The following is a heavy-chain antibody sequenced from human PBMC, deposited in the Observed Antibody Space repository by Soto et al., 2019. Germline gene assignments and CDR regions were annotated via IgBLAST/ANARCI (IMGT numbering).Heavy chain of an antibody. J-gene: IGHJ2*01. Sequence: QGKGLEWVSYITSSSTYIYYADSVKGRFTISRDNAKNSLYLQMNSLRAEDSAVFFFQAEDGIRDVRSVSAFLLNRSSDL. CDR2: ITSSSTYI. V-gene: IGHV3-21*01. D-gene: IGHD3-10*02. CDR3: QAEDGIRDVRSVSAFLLNRSSDL.